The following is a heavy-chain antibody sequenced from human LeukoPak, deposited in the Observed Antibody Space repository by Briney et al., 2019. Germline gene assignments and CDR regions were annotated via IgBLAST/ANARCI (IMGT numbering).Heavy chain of an antibody. CDR2: ISRSSSAI. CDR3: ARDRYGFDY. CDR1: GFTFSSYS. Sequence: GGSLRLSCVASGFTFSSYSMNWVRQAPGKGLEWVSYISRSSSAIYYADSVRGRFTISRDNAKNSLYLQMNSLRAEDTAVYYCARDRYGFDYWGQGTLVTVSS. J-gene: IGHJ4*02. V-gene: IGHV3-48*01. D-gene: IGHD5-18*01.